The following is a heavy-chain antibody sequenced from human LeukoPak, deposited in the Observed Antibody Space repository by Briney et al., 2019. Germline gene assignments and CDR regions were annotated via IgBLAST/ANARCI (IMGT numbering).Heavy chain of an antibody. V-gene: IGHV3-48*03. D-gene: IGHD4-17*01. CDR3: AREKGYGDYGDAFDI. CDR1: GFTFSRYE. CDR2: ISSSGSTI. Sequence: GGSLRLSCAASGFTFSRYEMNWVRQAPGKGREWVSYISSSGSTIYYADSVKGRFIISRDNAKNSLYLQMNSLRAEDTAVYYCAREKGYGDYGDAFDIWGQGTMVTVSS. J-gene: IGHJ3*02.